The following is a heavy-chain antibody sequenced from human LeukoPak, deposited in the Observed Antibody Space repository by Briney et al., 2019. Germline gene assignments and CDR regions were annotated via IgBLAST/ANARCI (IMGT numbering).Heavy chain of an antibody. CDR3: ARHLQPGSKELDY. CDR1: GSIFTTYW. J-gene: IGHJ4*02. D-gene: IGHD3-10*01. V-gene: IGHV5-51*01. CDR2: IYPGDSDT. Sequence: GESLQISGQGAGSIFTTYWIGWGRQLPGKGLEWMGIIYPGDSDTRYSPSFQGQVTISTDKSISTAYLQWSSLKASDTAIYYCARHLQPGSKELDYWGQGTLVTVSS.